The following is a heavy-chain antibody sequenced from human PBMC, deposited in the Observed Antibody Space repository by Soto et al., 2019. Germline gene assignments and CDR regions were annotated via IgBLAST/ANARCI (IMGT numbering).Heavy chain of an antibody. CDR1: GGSISSYY. CDR3: ARGGYRSIDY. D-gene: IGHD5-12*01. CDR2: FFYSGST. V-gene: IGHV4-59*01. J-gene: IGHJ4*02. Sequence: QVQLQESGPGLVKPSETLSLTCTVSGGSISSYYWSWIRQPPRKGLEWIGYFFYSGSTNYNPSLKSRVTISVDTSKNQFSLKLNSVTAADTAVYYCARGGYRSIDYWGQGTLVTVSS.